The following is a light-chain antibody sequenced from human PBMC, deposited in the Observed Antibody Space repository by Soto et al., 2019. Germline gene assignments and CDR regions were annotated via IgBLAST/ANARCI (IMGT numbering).Light chain of an antibody. CDR3: QQRTTWPPTWT. V-gene: IGKV3-11*01. CDR1: QSVYTY. CDR2: DAS. J-gene: IGKJ1*01. Sequence: EIVLTQSPATLSLSPGERATLSCRASQSVYTYLAWYQQKPGQAPRLLIYDASKRATGIPARFSGSGSGTDFPLTISSLGPEDFAVYYSQQRTTWPPTWTFGQGTKVEIK.